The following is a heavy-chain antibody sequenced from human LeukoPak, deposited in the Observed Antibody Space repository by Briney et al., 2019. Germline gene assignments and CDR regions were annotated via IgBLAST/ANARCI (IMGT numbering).Heavy chain of an antibody. Sequence: ASVKVSCKASGYTFTGYYMHWVRQAPGQGLEWMGWINPNSGVTKFAQRFQGRVTMTRDTATSTAYLDLSSLRSDDTAVYYCATAVLYGGNDFDYWGQGTLVTVSS. J-gene: IGHJ4*02. CDR1: GYTFTGYY. V-gene: IGHV1-2*02. CDR3: ATAVLYGGNDFDY. CDR2: INPNSGVT. D-gene: IGHD5-12*01.